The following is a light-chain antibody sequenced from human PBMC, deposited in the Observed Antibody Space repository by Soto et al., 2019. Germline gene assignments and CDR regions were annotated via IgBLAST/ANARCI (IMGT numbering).Light chain of an antibody. V-gene: IGKV3-15*01. CDR1: QSISNN. CDR2: AAS. CDR3: QQYGDRLT. Sequence: EIVMTQSPATLSVSPGERATLSCRASQSISNNLAWYQQKPGQAPRLLIYAASTRATGIPAKFSGRGSGTEFTLTIDSLQSEDFVIYYCQQYGDRLTFGGGTKVEIK. J-gene: IGKJ4*01.